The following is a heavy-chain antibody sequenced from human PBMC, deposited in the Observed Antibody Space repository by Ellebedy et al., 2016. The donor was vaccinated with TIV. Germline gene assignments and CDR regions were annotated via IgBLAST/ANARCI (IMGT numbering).Heavy chain of an antibody. J-gene: IGHJ6*02. CDR1: GFTFSSYS. CDR2: ISSSSSYI. D-gene: IGHD3-16*01. V-gene: IGHV3-21*01. Sequence: GGSLRLSXAASGFTFSSYSMNWVRQAPGKGLEWVSSISSSSSYIYYADSVKGRFTISRDNAKNSLYLQMNSLRAEDTAVYYCANGGATPYYYYGMDVWGQGTTVTVSS. CDR3: ANGGATPYYYYGMDV.